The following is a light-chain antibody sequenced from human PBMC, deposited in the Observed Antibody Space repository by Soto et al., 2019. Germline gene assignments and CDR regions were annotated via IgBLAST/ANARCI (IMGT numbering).Light chain of an antibody. CDR2: STT. CDR3: LLYYDGGQLV. Sequence: QTVVTQEPSLTVSPGGTITLTCASRTGPVTRGYSPNWFQQKPGQAPRALIYSTTNRHSWTPARFSGSLLGGKAALTLSGVQPEDEADYYCLLYYDGGQLVFGGGTKLTVL. J-gene: IGLJ2*01. CDR1: TGPVTRGYS. V-gene: IGLV7-43*01.